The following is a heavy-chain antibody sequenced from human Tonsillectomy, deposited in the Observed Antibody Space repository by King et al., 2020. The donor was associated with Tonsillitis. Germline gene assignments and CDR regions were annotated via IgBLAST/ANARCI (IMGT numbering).Heavy chain of an antibody. CDR1: GFTFSGYD. CDR3: SRDFGYYYGLDV. J-gene: IGHJ6*02. V-gene: IGHV3-13*01. Sequence: VQLVESGGGLVQPGGSLRLSCAASGFTFSGYDMYWVRHVTGKGLEWVSAIGTVGDTYYPGSVKSRFTISRENAKNSLYLQMNSLRAGDASVYYCSRDFGYYYGLDVWGQGTTVTVSS. D-gene: IGHD3-3*01. CDR2: IGTVGDT.